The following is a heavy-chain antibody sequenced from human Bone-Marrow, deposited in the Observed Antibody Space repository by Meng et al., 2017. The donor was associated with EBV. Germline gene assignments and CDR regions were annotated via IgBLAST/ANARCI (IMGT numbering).Heavy chain of an antibody. D-gene: IGHD6-19*01. J-gene: IGHJ5*02. CDR2: VHYTGST. Sequence: LQLRESGPGQGKPSETLSLTCTVSGGSISSFYYWGWIRQPPGRGLEWIGSVHYTGSTYYSPSLKSRVTVSVDTSKDQFSLRLTSVTAADTAVYYCARPFPSWQSPRLDPFGAWGQGTLVTVSS. CDR3: ARPFPSWQSPRLDPFGA. V-gene: IGHV4-39*01. CDR1: GGSISSFYY.